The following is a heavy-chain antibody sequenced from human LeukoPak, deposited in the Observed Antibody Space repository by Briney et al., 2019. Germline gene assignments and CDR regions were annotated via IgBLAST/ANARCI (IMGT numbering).Heavy chain of an antibody. V-gene: IGHV4-59*01. CDR3: ARDFFLGSGSYSGFDY. D-gene: IGHD3-10*01. J-gene: IGHJ4*02. CDR1: GGSISSYY. Sequence: SETLSLTCTVSGGSISSYYWSWIRQPPGKGLEWIGYIYYSGSTNYNPSLKSRVTISVDTSKNQFSLKLSSVTAADTAVYYCARDFFLGSGSYSGFDYWGQGTLVTVSS. CDR2: IYYSGST.